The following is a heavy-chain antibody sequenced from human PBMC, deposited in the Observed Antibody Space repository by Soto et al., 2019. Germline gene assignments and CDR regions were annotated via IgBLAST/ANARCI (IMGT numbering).Heavy chain of an antibody. J-gene: IGHJ4*02. V-gene: IGHV4-59*08. Sequence: SETLSLTCTVSGGSISNYYWSWIRQPPGKGLEWIGYIHYSGSTNYNPALKSRVTMSVDTSKNQFSLTLSSLTAADTAVYYCARRDCAGGSCNSGFDYWGKGTSVTVSS. CDR2: IHYSGST. CDR1: GGSISNYY. CDR3: ARRDCAGGSCNSGFDY. D-gene: IGHD2-15*01.